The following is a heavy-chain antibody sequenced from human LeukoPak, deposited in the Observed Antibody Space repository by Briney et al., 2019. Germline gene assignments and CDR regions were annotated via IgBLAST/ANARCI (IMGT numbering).Heavy chain of an antibody. Sequence: GGSLRLSCAASGFTFSSYNMNWVRQAPGKGLEWVSSISSTSRSYIYYADSVKGRFTISRDNAKKSLYLQMNSLRAEDTAVYYCARDRTGGYSYGYYFDYWGQGTLVTVSS. D-gene: IGHD5-18*01. CDR1: GFTFSSYN. CDR2: ISSTSRSYI. V-gene: IGHV3-21*01. J-gene: IGHJ4*02. CDR3: ARDRTGGYSYGYYFDY.